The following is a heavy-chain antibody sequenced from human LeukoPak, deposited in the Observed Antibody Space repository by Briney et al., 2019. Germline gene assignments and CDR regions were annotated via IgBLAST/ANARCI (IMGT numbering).Heavy chain of an antibody. CDR2: INVEGNYI. CDR1: GFTVSRFW. D-gene: IGHD3-22*01. Sequence: PGGSLRLSCAASGFTVSRFWMHWVRHAPGKGLEWVARINVEGNYIDYAESVKGRFTISRDSGKSTLYLQMNSLRAEDTAVYSCARDLTGPYDHWGQGTLVTVSS. CDR3: ARDLTGPYDH. V-gene: IGHV3-74*01. J-gene: IGHJ4*02.